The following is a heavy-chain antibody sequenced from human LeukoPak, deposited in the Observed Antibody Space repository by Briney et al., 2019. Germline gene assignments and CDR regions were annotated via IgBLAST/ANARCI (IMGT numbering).Heavy chain of an antibody. CDR1: GFIFSNYW. CDR2: IRQDGSER. J-gene: IGHJ4*02. CDR3: ARDWGSTGYDLYDS. D-gene: IGHD5-12*01. V-gene: IGHV3-7*01. Sequence: GGSLRLSCAASGFIFSNYWMTWDRQAPGKGLEWVAHIRQDGSERHYVDSVKDRFTISRDNAKNSLDLQMDSLRAEDTAVYYCARDWGSTGYDLYDSWGQGTLVTVSS.